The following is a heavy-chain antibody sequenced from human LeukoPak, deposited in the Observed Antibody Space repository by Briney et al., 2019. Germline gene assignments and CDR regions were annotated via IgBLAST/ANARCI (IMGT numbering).Heavy chain of an antibody. CDR1: GYSFTSYW. D-gene: IGHD3-3*01. Sequence: GESLKISCKGSGYSFTSYWIGWVRQMPGKGLEWMGIIYPGDSDTRYSPSFQGQVTISADKSISTAYLQWSSLKASDTAMYYCARSSLLRFLEWLPLDYWGQGILVTVSS. CDR2: IYPGDSDT. CDR3: ARSSLLRFLEWLPLDY. V-gene: IGHV5-51*01. J-gene: IGHJ4*02.